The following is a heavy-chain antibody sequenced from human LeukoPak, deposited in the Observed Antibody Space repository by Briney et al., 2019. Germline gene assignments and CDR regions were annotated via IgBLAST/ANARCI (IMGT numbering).Heavy chain of an antibody. J-gene: IGHJ1*01. CDR2: INPDGRDT. V-gene: IGHV3-7*01. CDR1: EFMCNRCW. D-gene: IGHD2-21*02. Sequence: GGSLRLSCVVSEFMCNRCWMNWVRQAPGKGLEWVAHINPDGRDTYYVDSVKGRFTISRDNAQNSMYLQMNSLRVEDTAVYYCTSWGDTTAEYFQRWGQGTLVTVSS. CDR3: TSWGDTTAEYFQR.